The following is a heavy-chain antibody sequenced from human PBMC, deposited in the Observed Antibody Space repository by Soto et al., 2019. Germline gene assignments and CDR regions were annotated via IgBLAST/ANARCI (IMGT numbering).Heavy chain of an antibody. CDR2: ISAYNGNT. V-gene: IGHV1-18*01. CDR3: ARSLGYCSGCSCPVHYFDY. J-gene: IGHJ4*02. D-gene: IGHD2-15*01. Sequence: QVQLVQSGAEVKKPGASVKVSCKASGYTFTSYGISWVRQAPGQGLEWMGWISAYNGNTNYAQKLQGRVTMTTDTATSTAYMELRSLRSDDTAVYYCARSLGYCSGCSCPVHYFDYWGQGTLVTVSS. CDR1: GYTFTSYG.